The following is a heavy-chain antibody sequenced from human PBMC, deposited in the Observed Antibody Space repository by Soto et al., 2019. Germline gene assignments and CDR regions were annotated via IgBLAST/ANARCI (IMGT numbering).Heavy chain of an antibody. CDR3: ASFVRFSAFDHYYYGRDV. V-gene: IGHV1-69*13. J-gene: IGHJ6*02. CDR2: IIPIFGTA. Sequence: GASVKVSCKASGGTFSSYAISWVRQAPGQGLEWMGGIIPIFGTANYAQKFQGRVTITADESASTAYMELSSLRSEDTAVYYCASFVRFSAFDHYYYGRDVWGQGSTVTVSS. CDR1: GGTFSSYA. D-gene: IGHD3-3*01.